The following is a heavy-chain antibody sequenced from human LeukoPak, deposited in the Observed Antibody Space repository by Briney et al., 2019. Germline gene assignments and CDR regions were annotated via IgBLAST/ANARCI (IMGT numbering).Heavy chain of an antibody. CDR1: GFTFSNYA. V-gene: IGHV3-23*01. Sequence: GGSLRLSCAASGFTFSNYAMSWVRQAPGKGLEGVSAISGSGGSTYYADSVEGRFTISRDNAKNSLYLEANSLRAEDTAIYYCARERVTISALGGFDIWGQGTMVTVSS. J-gene: IGHJ3*02. CDR3: ARERVTISALGGFDI. D-gene: IGHD3/OR15-3a*01. CDR2: ISGSGGST.